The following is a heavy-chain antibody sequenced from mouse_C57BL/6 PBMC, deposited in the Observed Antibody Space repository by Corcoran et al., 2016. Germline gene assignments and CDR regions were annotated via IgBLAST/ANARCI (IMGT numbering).Heavy chain of an antibody. Sequence: QVQLQQSGAELVKPGASVKISCKASGYAFNSYWMNWVKQRPGKGLEWIGQIYPGDGDTNYNGKFKGKATLTADKSSSTAYMQLSSLTSEDSAVYFCARRYYYGSSYDFDYWGQGTTLTVSS. J-gene: IGHJ2*01. CDR3: ARRYYYGSSYDFDY. CDR2: IYPGDGDT. D-gene: IGHD1-1*01. V-gene: IGHV1-80*01. CDR1: GYAFNSYW.